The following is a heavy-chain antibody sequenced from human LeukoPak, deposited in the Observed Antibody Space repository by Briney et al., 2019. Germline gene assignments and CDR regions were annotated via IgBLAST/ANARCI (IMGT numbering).Heavy chain of an antibody. J-gene: IGHJ4*02. D-gene: IGHD3-22*01. V-gene: IGHV1-18*01. CDR1: GYTFTSYG. CDR3: ARAAISKDGSGYFY. CDR2: ISTYNGNT. Sequence: ASVKVSCKASGYTFTSYGISWVRQAPGQGLEWMGWISTYNGNTNYAQKVQGRVTMTADTSTSTAYMELRSLRSDDTAVYYCARAAISKDGSGYFYWGQGTLVTVSS.